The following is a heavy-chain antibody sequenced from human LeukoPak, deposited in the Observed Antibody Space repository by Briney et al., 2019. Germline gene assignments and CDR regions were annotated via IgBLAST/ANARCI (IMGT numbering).Heavy chain of an antibody. CDR2: IYPGDSDT. CDR3: ARLNDNWFDP. V-gene: IGHV5-51*01. J-gene: IGHJ5*02. Sequence: GESLKISCKGSGYSFTSYWIGWVRRMPGKGLEWMGIIYPGDSDTRYSPSFQGQVTISADKSIGTAYLQWSRLKASDTAMYYCARLNDNWFDPWGQGTLVTVSS. CDR1: GYSFTSYW.